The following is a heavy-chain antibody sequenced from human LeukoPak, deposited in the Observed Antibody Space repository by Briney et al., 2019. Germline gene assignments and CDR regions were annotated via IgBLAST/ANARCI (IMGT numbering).Heavy chain of an antibody. CDR3: ARGAGGYYLFDY. CDR1: GGSISSYY. D-gene: IGHD3-22*01. J-gene: IGHJ4*02. V-gene: IGHV4-59*12. Sequence: SETLSLTCTVSGGSISSYYWSWIRQPPGKGLEWIGYIYYSGSTNYNPSLKSRVTISVDRSKNQFSLKLGSVTAADTAVYYCARGAGGYYLFDYWGQGTLVTVSS. CDR2: IYYSGST.